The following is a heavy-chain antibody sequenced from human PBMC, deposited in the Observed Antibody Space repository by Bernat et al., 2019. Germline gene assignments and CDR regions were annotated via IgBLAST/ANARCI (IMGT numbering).Heavy chain of an antibody. Sequence: QVQLQQWGAGLLKPSETLSLTCAVYGGSFSGYYWSWIRQPPGKGLEWIGEINHSGSTNYNPSLKSRVTISVDTSKHPFSLKLSSVTAADTAVDYSTLMGGDYWGQGTLVNVSS. CDR3: TLMGGDY. V-gene: IGHV4-34*01. CDR1: GGSFSGYY. J-gene: IGHJ4*02. CDR2: INHSGST.